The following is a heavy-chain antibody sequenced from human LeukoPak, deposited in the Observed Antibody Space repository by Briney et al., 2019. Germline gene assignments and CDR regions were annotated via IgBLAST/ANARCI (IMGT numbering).Heavy chain of an antibody. V-gene: IGHV3-33*06. CDR3: AKNSPHDSSGPGY. D-gene: IGHD3-22*01. CDR1: GFTFSNYG. J-gene: IGHJ4*02. CDR2: IWYDGSNK. Sequence: GGSLRLSCAASGFTFSNYGMHWVRQAPGKGLEGVAVIWYDGSNKFYADSVKGRFTISRDNSKNTLYLQMNSLRAEDTAVYYCAKNSPHDSSGPGYWGQGTLVTVSS.